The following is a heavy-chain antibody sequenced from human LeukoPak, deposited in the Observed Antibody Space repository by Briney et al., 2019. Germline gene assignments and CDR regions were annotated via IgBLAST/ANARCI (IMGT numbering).Heavy chain of an antibody. J-gene: IGHJ5*02. V-gene: IGHV3-48*01. D-gene: IGHD2-2*01. Sequence: GGSLRLSCAASGFTVSSNYMSWVRQAPGKGLEWVSYISSSSSTIYYADSVKGRFTISRDNAKNSLYLQMNSLRAEDTAVYYCARGLGYCSSTSCYNNWFDPWGQGTLVTVSS. CDR1: GFTVSSNY. CDR2: ISSSSSTI. CDR3: ARGLGYCSSTSCYNNWFDP.